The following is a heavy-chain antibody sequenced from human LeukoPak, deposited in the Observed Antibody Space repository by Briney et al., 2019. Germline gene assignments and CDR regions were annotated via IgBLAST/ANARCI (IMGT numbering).Heavy chain of an antibody. Sequence: PSETLSLTCTVSGGSISSGGYYWSWIRQHPGKGLEWIGYIYYSGSTYYNPSIKSRVTISVDTSKNQFSLKLSSVTAADTAVYYCARGGQYYYDSSGYYEIDYWGQGTLVTVSS. CDR1: GGSISSGGYY. D-gene: IGHD3-22*01. J-gene: IGHJ4*02. CDR2: IYYSGST. CDR3: ARGGQYYYDSSGYYEIDY. V-gene: IGHV4-31*03.